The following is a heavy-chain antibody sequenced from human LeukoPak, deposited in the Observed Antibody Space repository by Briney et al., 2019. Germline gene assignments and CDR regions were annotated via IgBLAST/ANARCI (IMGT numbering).Heavy chain of an antibody. D-gene: IGHD6-19*01. CDR1: GGSISSYY. CDR2: IYYSGST. V-gene: IGHV4-59*01. Sequence: NPSETLSLTCTVSGGSISSYYWSWIRQPPGKGLEWIGYIYYSGSTNYNPSLKSRVTISVDTSKNQFSLKLSSVTAADTAVYYCARVGQQWLGQAAFDIWGQGTMVTVSS. CDR3: ARVGQQWLGQAAFDI. J-gene: IGHJ3*02.